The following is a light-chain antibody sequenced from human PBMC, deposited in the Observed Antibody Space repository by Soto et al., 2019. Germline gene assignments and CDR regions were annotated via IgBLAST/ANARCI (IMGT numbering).Light chain of an antibody. Sequence: QSALTQPASVSGSPGQSIAISCTGINNNYVSWYQQHPGKAPKLIIYDVFNRPSGVSDRFSGSKSGNTASLSISGLQAEDEASYYCSSYANSRSTFGGGTKVTVL. CDR2: DVF. J-gene: IGLJ2*01. CDR3: SSYANSRST. CDR1: NNNY. V-gene: IGLV2-14*01.